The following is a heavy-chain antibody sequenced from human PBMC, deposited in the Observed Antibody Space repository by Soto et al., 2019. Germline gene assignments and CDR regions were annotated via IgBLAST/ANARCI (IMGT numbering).Heavy chain of an antibody. D-gene: IGHD2-15*01. CDR1: GYTFTSYG. J-gene: IGHJ6*02. V-gene: IGHV1-18*01. Sequence: QVQLVQSGAEVKKPGASVKVSCKASGYTFTSYGISWVRQAPGQGLEWMGWISAYNGNTNYAQKLQGRVTMTTDTSTSRAYMELRSLRPDETAVYYCARPMGWCGGGSCLYCYYGMDVWGQGTTVTVSS. CDR3: ARPMGWCGGGSCLYCYYGMDV. CDR2: ISAYNGNT.